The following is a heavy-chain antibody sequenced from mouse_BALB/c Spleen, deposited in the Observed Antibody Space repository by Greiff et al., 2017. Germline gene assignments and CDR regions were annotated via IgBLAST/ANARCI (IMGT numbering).Heavy chain of an antibody. Sequence: EVQLQESGPGLVKPSQSLSLTCSVTGYSITSGYYWNWIRQFPGNKLEWMGYISYDGSNNYNPSLKNRISITRDTSKNQFFLKLNSVTTEDTATYYCARSPIYDGYYGYWGQGTTLTVSS. J-gene: IGHJ2*01. CDR2: ISYDGSN. V-gene: IGHV3-6*02. CDR3: ARSPIYDGYYGY. D-gene: IGHD2-3*01. CDR1: GYSITSGYY.